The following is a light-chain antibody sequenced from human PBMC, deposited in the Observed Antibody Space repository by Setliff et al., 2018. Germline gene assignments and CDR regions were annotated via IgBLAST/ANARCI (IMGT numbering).Light chain of an antibody. CDR3: SSFTTSGLYV. CDR1: SSDVGGYNY. J-gene: IGLJ1*01. Sequence: LTQPASVSGSPGQSITISCTGTSSDVGGYNYVSWYQQHPGKAPEVIIYAVSNRPSGISNRFSGSKSGNTASLTISGLQAEDEADYYCSSFTTSGLYVFGTGTKATVL. CDR2: AVS. V-gene: IGLV2-14*01.